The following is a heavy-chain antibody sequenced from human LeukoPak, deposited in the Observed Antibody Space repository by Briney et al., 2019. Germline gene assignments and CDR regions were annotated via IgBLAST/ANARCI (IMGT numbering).Heavy chain of an antibody. CDR1: GYTFTNYG. Sequence: ASVKVSCKASGYTFTNYGIHWVRQAPGQGLEWMGWISPYNGNTNYAQKLQGRVTMTTDTSTTTAYMELRSLGSDDTAVYFCAREMSVAGYYFDSWGQGTLVTVSS. V-gene: IGHV1-18*01. CDR2: ISPYNGNT. D-gene: IGHD6-19*01. CDR3: AREMSVAGYYFDS. J-gene: IGHJ4*02.